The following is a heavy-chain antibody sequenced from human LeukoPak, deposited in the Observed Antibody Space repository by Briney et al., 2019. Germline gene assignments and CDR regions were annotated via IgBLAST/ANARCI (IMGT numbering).Heavy chain of an antibody. J-gene: IGHJ5*02. D-gene: IGHD3-3*01. CDR2: INPNSGGT. V-gene: IGHV1-2*02. CDR1: GYTFTGYY. Sequence: ASVKVSCKASGYTFTGYYMHWVRQAPGQGLEWMGWINPNSGGTNYAQKFQGRVTMTRDTSISTAYMELSRLRSDDTAVYYCAREKHSDFWSGYSLDPWGQGTLVTVSS. CDR3: AREKHSDFWSGYSLDP.